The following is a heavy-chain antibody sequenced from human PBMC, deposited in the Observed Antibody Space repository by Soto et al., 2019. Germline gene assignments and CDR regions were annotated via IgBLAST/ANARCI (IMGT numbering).Heavy chain of an antibody. D-gene: IGHD3-22*01. V-gene: IGHV1-69*13. J-gene: IGHJ4*02. CDR1: GGTFSSYA. Sequence: ASVKVSCKASGGTFSSYAISWVRQAPGQGLEWMGGIIPIFGTANYAQKFQGRVTITADESTSTAYMELSSLRSEDTAVYYCARGPGWKDSSGIDYWGQGTLVNVSS. CDR3: ARGPGWKDSSGIDY. CDR2: IIPIFGTA.